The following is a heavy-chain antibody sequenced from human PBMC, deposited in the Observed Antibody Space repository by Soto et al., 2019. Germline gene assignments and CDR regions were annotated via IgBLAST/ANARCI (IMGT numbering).Heavy chain of an antibody. D-gene: IGHD3-10*01. CDR3: TRGTFDYGSGVSSLFDY. CDR1: GFTFGDYA. J-gene: IGHJ4*02. Sequence: GGSLRLSCTASGFTFGDYAMSWFRQAPGKGLEWVGFIRSKAYGGTTEYAASVKGRFTISRDDSKSIAYLQMNSLKTEDTAVYYCTRGTFDYGSGVSSLFDYWGQGTLVTVSS. CDR2: IRSKAYGGTT. V-gene: IGHV3-49*03.